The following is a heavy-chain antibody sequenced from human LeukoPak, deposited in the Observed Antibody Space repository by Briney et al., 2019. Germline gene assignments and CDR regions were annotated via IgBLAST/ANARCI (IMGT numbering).Heavy chain of an antibody. CDR2: ISYDGSNK. D-gene: IGHD2-15*01. Sequence: GGSLRLSCAASGFTFSSYAMHWVRQAPGKGLEWVAVISYDGSNKYYADSVKGRFTISRDNSKNTLYLQMNSLRAEDTAVYYCARARGGFDAFDIWGQGTMVTVSS. CDR3: ARARGGFDAFDI. J-gene: IGHJ3*02. V-gene: IGHV3-30-3*01. CDR1: GFTFSSYA.